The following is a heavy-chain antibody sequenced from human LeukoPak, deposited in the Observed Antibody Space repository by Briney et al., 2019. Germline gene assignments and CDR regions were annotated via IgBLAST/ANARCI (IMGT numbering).Heavy chain of an antibody. J-gene: IGHJ4*02. V-gene: IGHV3-23*01. D-gene: IGHD3-22*01. CDR3: AKSPAYYYDSSGYLDY. CDR2: ISGSGGST. CDR1: GFTFSSYA. Sequence: GGSLRLSCAASGFTFSSYAMSWVRQAPGKGLEWVSAISGSGGSTYYADSVKGRFAISRDNSKNTLYLQMNSLRAEDTAVYYCAKSPAYYYDSSGYLDYWGQGTLVTVSS.